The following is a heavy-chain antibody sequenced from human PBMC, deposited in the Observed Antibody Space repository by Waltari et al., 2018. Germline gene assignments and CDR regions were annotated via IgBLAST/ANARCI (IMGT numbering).Heavy chain of an antibody. J-gene: IGHJ5*02. V-gene: IGHV3-74*01. Sequence: EVQLVESGGGLVQPGGSLRLSCAASGFTFSSYWMHWVGQAPGKGLVWVSRINGDGGSTSYADSVKGRFTISRDNANNTLYLQMNSLRAEDTAVYYCTRTRYCSTTTCQVDWFDPWGQGTLVTVSS. D-gene: IGHD2-2*01. CDR2: INGDGGST. CDR1: GFTFSSYW. CDR3: TRTRYCSTTTCQVDWFDP.